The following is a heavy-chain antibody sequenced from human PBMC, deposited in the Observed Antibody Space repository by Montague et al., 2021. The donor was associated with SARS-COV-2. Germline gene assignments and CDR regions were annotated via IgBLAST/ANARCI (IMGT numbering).Heavy chain of an antibody. V-gene: IGHV6-1*01. D-gene: IGHD6-13*01. CDR3: VRGIEAAGSYDY. Sequence: CASSGDSVSINSATWNWIRQSPSRGLEWLGRTYYRSMWKSDYARXVKSRIAINPDTSKNLFSLQLSSVTPEDTALYYCVRGIEAAGSYDYWGQGTLVTVSS. CDR1: GDSVSINSAT. J-gene: IGHJ4*02. CDR2: TYYRSMWKS.